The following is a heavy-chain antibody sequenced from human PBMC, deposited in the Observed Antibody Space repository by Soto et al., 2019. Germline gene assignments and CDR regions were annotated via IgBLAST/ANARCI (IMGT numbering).Heavy chain of an antibody. Sequence: ASVKVSCKASGYTFTSYGISWVRQAPGQGLEWMGWISAYNGNTNYAQKLQGRVTMTTDTSTSTAYMELRSLRSDDTAVYYCARGGITMFGVVIDNWFDPWGQGTLVTVS. CDR3: ARGGITMFGVVIDNWFDP. V-gene: IGHV1-18*01. J-gene: IGHJ5*02. CDR1: GYTFTSYG. CDR2: ISAYNGNT. D-gene: IGHD3-3*01.